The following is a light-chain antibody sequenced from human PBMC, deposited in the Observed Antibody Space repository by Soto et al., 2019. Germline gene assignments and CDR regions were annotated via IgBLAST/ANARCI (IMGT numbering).Light chain of an antibody. CDR1: NIGSKS. V-gene: IGLV3-21*02. Sequence: SYELTQPPSLSLAPGQTATITCGGNNIGSKSVHWYQHKPGQAPVLVVYDDSDRPSGIPERFSGSNSGNTAALTISRVEAGDEADYYCQVWDGSSDHEEWVFGGGTQLPS. CDR2: DDS. CDR3: QVWDGSSDHEEWV. J-gene: IGLJ3*02.